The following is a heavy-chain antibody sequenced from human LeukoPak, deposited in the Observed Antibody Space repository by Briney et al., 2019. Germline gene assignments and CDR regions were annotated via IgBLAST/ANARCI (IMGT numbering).Heavy chain of an antibody. D-gene: IGHD3-3*01. Sequence: ASVKVSCKASGYTFTGYYMHWVRQAPGQGLEWMGRINPNNGGTNYAQKFKGRVTMTRDTSISTAYMELIRLRSDDTAVYYCARFARTIFGVVISHNWFDPWGQGTLVTVSS. CDR3: ARFARTIFGVVISHNWFDP. V-gene: IGHV1-2*06. J-gene: IGHJ5*02. CDR2: INPNNGGT. CDR1: GYTFTGYY.